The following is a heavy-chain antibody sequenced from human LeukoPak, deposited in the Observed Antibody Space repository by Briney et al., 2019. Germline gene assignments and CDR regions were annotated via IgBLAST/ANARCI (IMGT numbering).Heavy chain of an antibody. V-gene: IGHV4-34*01. CDR2: INHSGST. CDR1: GGSFSGYY. J-gene: IGHJ4*02. Sequence: SETLSLTCAVYGGSFSGYYWSWIRQPPGKGLEWIGEINHSGSTNYNPSLKSRVTISVDTSKNQFSLKLSSVTAADTAVYYCAKGKRTTVTPAARFDYWGQGTLVTVSS. D-gene: IGHD4-17*01. CDR3: AKGKRTTVTPAARFDY.